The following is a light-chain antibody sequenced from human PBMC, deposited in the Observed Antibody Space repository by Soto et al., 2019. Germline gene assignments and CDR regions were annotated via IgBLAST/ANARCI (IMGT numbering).Light chain of an antibody. CDR1: QAINNY. Sequence: DIRMTQSPSSLSASVGDRVTITCRASQAINNYLAWYQQKPGQVPKLLIYDASTLQSGVQSRFRGSGSGTVFTLTISSLQSEDVATYYCQNYYSAPNTFGQGTRLEIK. J-gene: IGKJ2*01. CDR2: DAS. CDR3: QNYYSAPNT. V-gene: IGKV1-27*01.